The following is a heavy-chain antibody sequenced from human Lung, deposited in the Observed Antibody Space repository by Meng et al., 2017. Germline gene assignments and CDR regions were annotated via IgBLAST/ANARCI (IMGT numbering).Heavy chain of an antibody. J-gene: IGHJ4*02. CDR2: INHSGST. CDR3: ARGPTTMAHDFDY. Sequence: QGQLKQGDAELLKPSETLSLTCVVSGGSFSDYYWSWIRQPPGKGLEWIGEINHSGSTNYNPSLESRATISVDTSQNNLSLKLSSVTAADSAVYYCARGPTTMAHDFDYWGQGTLVTVSS. CDR1: GGSFSDYY. D-gene: IGHD4-11*01. V-gene: IGHV4-34*01.